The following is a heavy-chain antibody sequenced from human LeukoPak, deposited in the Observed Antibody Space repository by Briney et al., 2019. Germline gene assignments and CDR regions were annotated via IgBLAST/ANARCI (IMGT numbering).Heavy chain of an antibody. CDR2: INRRGHT. D-gene: IGHD2-21*02. V-gene: IGHV3-43*01. Sequence: GGSLRLSCAASGFTFSSYWMHWVRQTPGKGLEWVSLINRRGHTFYADSVKGRFTISRDNSRSSVFLQMNSLRPEDTALYHCAKEVDCPSDCLFFHSWGQGTLVTVSS. CDR1: GFTFSSYW. CDR3: AKEVDCPSDCLFFHS. J-gene: IGHJ4*02.